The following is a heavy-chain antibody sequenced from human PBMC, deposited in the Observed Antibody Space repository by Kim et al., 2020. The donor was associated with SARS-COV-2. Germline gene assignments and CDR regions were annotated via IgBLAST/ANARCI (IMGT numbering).Heavy chain of an antibody. D-gene: IGHD2-15*01. Sequence: SETLSLTCTVSGGSISSYYWSWIRQPPGKGLEWIGYIYYSGSTNYNPSLKSRVTISVDTSKNQFSLKLSSVTAADTAVYYCARAQRLGPIVATRVAFDIWGQGTMVTVSS. CDR2: IYYSGST. CDR1: GGSISSYY. J-gene: IGHJ3*02. V-gene: IGHV4-59*13. CDR3: ARAQRLGPIVATRVAFDI.